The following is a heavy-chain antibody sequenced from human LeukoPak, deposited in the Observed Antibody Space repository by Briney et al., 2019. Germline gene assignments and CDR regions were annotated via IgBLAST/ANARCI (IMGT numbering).Heavy chain of an antibody. CDR3: AKEGFDGRYYPYFDY. D-gene: IGHD1-26*01. V-gene: IGHV3-30*18. CDR1: GFTFSSYG. J-gene: IGHJ4*02. CDR2: ISYDGSNK. Sequence: PGGSLRPSCAASGFTFSSYGMHWVRQAPGKGLEWVAVISYDGSNKYYADSVKGRFTISRDNSKNTLYLQMNSLRAEDTAVYYCAKEGFDGRYYPYFDYWGQGTLVTDSS.